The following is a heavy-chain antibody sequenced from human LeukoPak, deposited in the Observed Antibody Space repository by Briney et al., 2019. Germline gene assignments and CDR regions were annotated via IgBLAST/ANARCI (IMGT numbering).Heavy chain of an antibody. J-gene: IGHJ4*02. V-gene: IGHV3-30-3*01. Sequence: PGRSLRLSCAASGFTFSSYAMHWVRQAPGKGLEWVALISYDGSNKYYAGSVKGRFTISRDNSKNALYLQMNSLRAEDTAVYYCARGYCSGGSCYDYWGQGTLVTVSS. D-gene: IGHD2-15*01. CDR2: ISYDGSNK. CDR1: GFTFSSYA. CDR3: ARGYCSGGSCYDY.